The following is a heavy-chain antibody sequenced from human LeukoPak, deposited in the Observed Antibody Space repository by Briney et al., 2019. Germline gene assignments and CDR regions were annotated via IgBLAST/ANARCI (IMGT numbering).Heavy chain of an antibody. J-gene: IGHJ4*02. D-gene: IGHD6-13*01. Sequence: GGSLRLSCAASGFTFRNYRMFWVRQAPGAGLVRGSSLNNDGSSTNYADSEKGRFTISRDNAKSTLYLQMNSLRADDTAVYYCVTDGSSWSFDYWGQGALVTVSS. CDR3: VTDGSSWSFDY. CDR1: GFTFRNYR. CDR2: LNNDGSST. V-gene: IGHV3-74*01.